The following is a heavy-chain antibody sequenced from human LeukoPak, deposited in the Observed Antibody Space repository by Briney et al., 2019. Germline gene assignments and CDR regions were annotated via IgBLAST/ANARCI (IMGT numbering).Heavy chain of an antibody. CDR1: GYTFTGYY. V-gene: IGHV1-2*02. Sequence: ASVKVSCEASGYTFTGYYMHWVRQAPGQGLEWMGWINPNSGGTNYAQKFQGRVTMTRDTSISTAYMELSRLRSDDTAVYYCAGXXXXXXSYYTRPDYWGQGTLVTVSS. J-gene: IGHJ4*02. CDR2: INPNSGGT. CDR3: AGXXXXXXSYYTRPDY. D-gene: IGHD3-10*01.